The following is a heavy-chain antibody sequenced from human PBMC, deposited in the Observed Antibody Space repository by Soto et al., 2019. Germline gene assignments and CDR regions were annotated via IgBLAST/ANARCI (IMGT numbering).Heavy chain of an antibody. Sequence: ASVKVSCKASGYTFTGYYMHWVRKAPGQGLEWMGWINPNSGGTNYAQKFQGRVTMTRDTSISTAYMELSRLRSDDTAVYYCARERCSGGSCYSAFDYWGQGTLVTVSS. J-gene: IGHJ4*02. V-gene: IGHV1-2*02. CDR3: ARERCSGGSCYSAFDY. D-gene: IGHD2-15*01. CDR1: GYTFTGYY. CDR2: INPNSGGT.